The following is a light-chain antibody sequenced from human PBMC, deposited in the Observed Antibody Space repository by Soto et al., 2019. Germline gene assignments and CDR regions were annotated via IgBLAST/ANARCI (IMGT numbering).Light chain of an antibody. CDR3: QQYGRSPPIT. V-gene: IGKV3-20*01. J-gene: IGKJ3*01. Sequence: EIMMTQSPATLSLSPGERATFSFMASQSVSSYLAWYQQKPGQAPRLLIYDASNRATGIPARFSDSGSGTDFALTISRLGPEDFAVYYCQQYGRSPPITFGPGTKVDIK. CDR1: QSVSSY. CDR2: DAS.